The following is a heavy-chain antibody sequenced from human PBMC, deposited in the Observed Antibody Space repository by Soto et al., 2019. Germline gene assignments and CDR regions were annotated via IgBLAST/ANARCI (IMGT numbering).Heavy chain of an antibody. Sequence: SETLSLTCAVYGVPFSGYYWSWIRHSPGKGLEWIGEINHSGNTNYNPSLKSRVTMLVDTSRNQFSLSLSSVTAADTAVYYCANLIVFHSSYYHDYWGHGTLVTVSS. CDR2: INHSGNT. CDR1: GVPFSGYY. D-gene: IGHD1-26*01. V-gene: IGHV4-34*01. CDR3: ANLIVFHSSYYHDY. J-gene: IGHJ4*01.